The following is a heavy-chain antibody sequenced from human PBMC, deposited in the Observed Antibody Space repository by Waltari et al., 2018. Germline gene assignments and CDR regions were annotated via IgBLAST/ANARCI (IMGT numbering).Heavy chain of an antibody. CDR3: ARHPQLWFGELSDY. Sequence: QLQLQESGPGLVKPSETLSLTCTVPGGSISSSSSYWGWIRQPPGKGLEWIGSIYYSGSTYYNPSLKSRVTISVDTSKNQFSLKLSSVTAADTAVYYCARHPQLWFGELSDYWGQGTLVTVSS. V-gene: IGHV4-39*01. J-gene: IGHJ4*02. D-gene: IGHD3-10*01. CDR2: IYYSGST. CDR1: GGSISSSSSY.